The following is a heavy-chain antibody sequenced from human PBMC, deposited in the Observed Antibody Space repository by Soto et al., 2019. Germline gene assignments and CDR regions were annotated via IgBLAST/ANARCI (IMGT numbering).Heavy chain of an antibody. V-gene: IGHV4-31*03. CDR2: IYYSGST. Sequence: SATLSRTRTVSGGSISSGGYYWIWIRQHPGKGLEWIGYIYYSGSTYYNPSLKSRVTISVDTSKNQFSLKLSSVTAADTAVYYCARGWNWNYGYFDYWGQGTLVTVSS. CDR1: GGSISSGGYY. D-gene: IGHD1-7*01. CDR3: ARGWNWNYGYFDY. J-gene: IGHJ4*02.